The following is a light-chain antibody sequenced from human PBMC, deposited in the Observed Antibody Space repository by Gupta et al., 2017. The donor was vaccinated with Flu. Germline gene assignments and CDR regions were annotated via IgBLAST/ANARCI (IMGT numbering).Light chain of an antibody. CDR1: QSLFDSDTGNTY. J-gene: IGKJ5*01. V-gene: IGKV2-40*01. CDR3: MQRIDYPHT. CDR2: TPS. Sequence: SVMTPTPVSLPVTPGESASISCRSSQSLFDSDTGNTYLDWYLQKPGRSPQLLIYTPSYRSSGVPDRFSGSGSGTDFTLKISRVEAEDVGVYYCMQRIDYPHTFGQGTRLDIK.